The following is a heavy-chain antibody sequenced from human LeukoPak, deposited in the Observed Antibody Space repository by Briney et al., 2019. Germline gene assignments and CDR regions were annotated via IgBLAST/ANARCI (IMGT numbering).Heavy chain of an antibody. Sequence: PSETLSLTCTVSGGSISSYYWSWIRQPPGKGLEWIGYIYYSGSTNYNPSLKSRVTISVDTSKNQFSLKLSSVTAADAAVYYCARSVAVAGPGWFDPWGQGTLVTVSS. D-gene: IGHD6-19*01. J-gene: IGHJ5*02. CDR3: ARSVAVAGPGWFDP. CDR1: GGSISSYY. V-gene: IGHV4-59*01. CDR2: IYYSGST.